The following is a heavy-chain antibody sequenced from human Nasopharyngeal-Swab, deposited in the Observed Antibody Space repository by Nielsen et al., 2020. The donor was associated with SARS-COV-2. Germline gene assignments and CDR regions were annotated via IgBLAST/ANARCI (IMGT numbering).Heavy chain of an antibody. CDR3: ARLPMRAASGRGAFDI. CDR1: GYNFATYW. Sequence: GESLKISCKASGYNFATYWIGWVRQMPGEGLRWVGLIYHGDSDTRYSPSLQGQVTISADRSITTAYLQWSSLKASDTAMYYCARLPMRAASGRGAFDIWGQGTMVTVSS. J-gene: IGHJ3*02. V-gene: IGHV5-51*01. CDR2: IYHGDSDT. D-gene: IGHD6-13*01.